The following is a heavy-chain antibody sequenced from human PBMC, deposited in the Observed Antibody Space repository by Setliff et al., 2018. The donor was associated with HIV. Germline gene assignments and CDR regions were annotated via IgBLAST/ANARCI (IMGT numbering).Heavy chain of an antibody. CDR1: GYAFTNHD. D-gene: IGHD3-16*01. J-gene: IGHJ4*02. CDR3: AWGAQRPIDS. CDR2: MNPSGGST. Sequence: ASVKVSCKASGYAFTNHDIIWVRQAIGQGLEYMGWMNPSGGSTSYAQKFQGRVTMTRDTSTSTGYMTLSSLTSDDTAMYFCAWGAQRPIDSWGQGTLVTVSS. V-gene: IGHV1-8*02.